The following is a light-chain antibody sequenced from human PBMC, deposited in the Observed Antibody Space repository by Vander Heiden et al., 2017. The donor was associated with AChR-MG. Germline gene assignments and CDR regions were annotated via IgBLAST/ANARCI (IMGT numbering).Light chain of an antibody. CDR3: QSADTSGTYV. CDR2: KDS. V-gene: IGLV3-25*03. CDR1: ALPNQS. J-gene: IGLJ1*01. Sequence: SYELTQPPSVSVSPGQTARITCSGDALPNQSTHWYQQKPGQAPMLVIYKDSERPSGIPERFSGSSSGTTVTLTITRIQAEDEADYYCQSADTSGTYVFASGTKLTVL.